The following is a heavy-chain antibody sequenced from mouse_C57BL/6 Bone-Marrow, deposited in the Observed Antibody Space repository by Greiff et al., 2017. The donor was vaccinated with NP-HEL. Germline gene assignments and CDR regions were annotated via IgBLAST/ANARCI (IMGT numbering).Heavy chain of an antibody. CDR3: ARAGGWLPLYYAMDY. D-gene: IGHD2-3*01. Sequence: QVQLQQSGPELVKPGASVKISCKASGYTFTDYYINWVKQKPGQGLEWIGWIFPGSGSTYYNEKFKGKATLTVDKSSSTAYMLLSSLTSEDSAVYFCARAGGWLPLYYAMDYWGQGTSVTVSS. V-gene: IGHV1-75*01. J-gene: IGHJ4*01. CDR2: IFPGSGST. CDR1: GYTFTDYY.